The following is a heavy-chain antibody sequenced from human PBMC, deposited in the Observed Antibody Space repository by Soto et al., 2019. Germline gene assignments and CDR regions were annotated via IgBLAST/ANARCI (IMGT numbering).Heavy chain of an antibody. V-gene: IGHV3-74*01. CDR1: GFTFSNYW. D-gene: IGHD2-15*01. Sequence: EVQLVESGGALVQPGGSLRLSCAASGFTFSNYWMHWVRQAPGKGLVWVSRINTDGSATSYADSVKGRFTISRDNAKNTLYLQMNSLRAEDTAVYYCAKGGAKAVDYWGQGTLVTVSS. CDR2: INTDGSAT. J-gene: IGHJ4*02. CDR3: AKGGAKAVDY.